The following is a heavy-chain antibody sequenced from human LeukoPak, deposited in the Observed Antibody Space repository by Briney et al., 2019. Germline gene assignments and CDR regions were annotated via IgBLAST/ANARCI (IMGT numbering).Heavy chain of an antibody. CDR1: GGSISSSSYY. V-gene: IGHV4-39*01. J-gene: IGHJ3*02. Sequence: SETLSLTCTVSGGSISSSSYYWGWIRQPPGKGLEWIGSIYYSGSTYYNPSLKSRVTISVDTSKNQFSLKLGSVTAADTAVYYCARPRSSGYYSGAFDIWGQGTMVTVSS. D-gene: IGHD3-22*01. CDR3: ARPRSSGYYSGAFDI. CDR2: IYYSGST.